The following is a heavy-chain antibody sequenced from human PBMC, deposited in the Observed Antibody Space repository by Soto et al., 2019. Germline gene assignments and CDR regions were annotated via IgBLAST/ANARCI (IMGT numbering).Heavy chain of an antibody. CDR1: GGSFSCYY. CDR2: INHSGST. D-gene: IGHD5-18*01. J-gene: IGHJ4*02. CDR3: AXIGGLNVDTAMGRPFDY. V-gene: IGHV4-34*01. Sequence: SETLSLTCAVYGGSFSCYYWSWIRQPPGKGLEWIGEINHSGSTNYNPSLKSRVTISVDTSKNQFSLKLSSVTAADTAVYYCAXIGGLNVDTAMGRPFDYWGQGTLVTVSS.